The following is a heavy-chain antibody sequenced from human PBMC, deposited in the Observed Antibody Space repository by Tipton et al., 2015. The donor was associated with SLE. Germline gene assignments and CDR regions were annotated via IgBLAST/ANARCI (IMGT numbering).Heavy chain of an antibody. Sequence: LSLTCTVSGGSISSYYWSWFRQPAGGGLEWIGRIYNNENTNYSPSLKSRVTMSVDTSKNHFSLKLISVTAADTAVYYCAREFLNPVTTVHYYFDLWGRGTLVTVSS. V-gene: IGHV4-4*07. CDR3: AREFLNPVTTVHYYFDL. J-gene: IGHJ2*01. CDR1: GGSISSYY. CDR2: IYNNENT. D-gene: IGHD4-11*01.